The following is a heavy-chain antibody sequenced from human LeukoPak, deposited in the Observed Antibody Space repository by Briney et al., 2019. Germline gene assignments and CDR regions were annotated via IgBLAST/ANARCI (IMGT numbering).Heavy chain of an antibody. Sequence: GGSLRLSCAASGFTFSSYWTSWVRQAPGKGLEWVANIKQDGSEKYYVDSVKGRFTISRDNAKNSLYLQMNSLRAEDTAVYYCARDGGFDATYYYYYYGMDVWGKGTTVTVSS. D-gene: IGHD3-16*01. CDR1: GFTFSSYW. CDR3: ARDGGFDATYYYYYYGMDV. CDR2: IKQDGSEK. V-gene: IGHV3-7*03. J-gene: IGHJ6*04.